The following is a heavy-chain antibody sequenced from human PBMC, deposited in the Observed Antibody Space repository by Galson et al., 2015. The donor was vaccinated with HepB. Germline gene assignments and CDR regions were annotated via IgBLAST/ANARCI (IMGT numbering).Heavy chain of an antibody. J-gene: IGHJ4*02. V-gene: IGHV3-48*02. CDR2: ISSSSSTI. CDR1: GFTFSSYS. Sequence: SLRLSCAASGFTFSSYSMNWVRQAPGKGLEWVSYISSSSSTIYYADSVKGRFTISRDNAKNSLYLQMNSLRDEDTAVYYCARERDSSSWYGRSYFDYWGQGTLVTVSS. CDR3: ARERDSSSWYGRSYFDY. D-gene: IGHD6-13*01.